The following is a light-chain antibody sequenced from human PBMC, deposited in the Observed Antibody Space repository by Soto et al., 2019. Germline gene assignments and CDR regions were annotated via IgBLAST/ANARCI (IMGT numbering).Light chain of an antibody. CDR1: QGISNY. CDR2: AAS. CDR3: QKYNNAPRT. Sequence: DIPMTQSPSSLSASVGDTVTITCRASQGISNYLAWYQQKPGQVPNLLIYAASTLQSGVPSRFSGSGSGTDFTLTSSSLRPADVATYYCQKYNNAPRTFGQGTKVEI. J-gene: IGKJ1*01. V-gene: IGKV1-27*01.